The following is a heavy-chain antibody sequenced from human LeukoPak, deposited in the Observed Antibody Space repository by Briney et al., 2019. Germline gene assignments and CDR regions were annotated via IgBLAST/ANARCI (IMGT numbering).Heavy chain of an antibody. Sequence: ASVKVSCKASGYTFTSYGISWVRQAPGQGLEWMGWISAYNGNTNYAQKLQGSVTMTTDTSTSTAYMELRSLRSDDTAVYYCARGLLVVVPAADFDYWGQGTLVTVSS. J-gene: IGHJ4*02. CDR1: GYTFTSYG. CDR2: ISAYNGNT. CDR3: ARGLLVVVPAADFDY. D-gene: IGHD2-2*01. V-gene: IGHV1-18*01.